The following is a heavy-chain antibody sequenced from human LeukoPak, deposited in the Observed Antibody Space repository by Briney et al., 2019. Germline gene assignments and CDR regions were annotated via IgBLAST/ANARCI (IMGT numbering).Heavy chain of an antibody. J-gene: IGHJ4*02. V-gene: IGHV1-2*02. CDR3: ARELAVRGVIIPNTFDY. CDR1: GYTFTGYY. CDR2: INPNSGGT. D-gene: IGHD3-10*02. Sequence: ASVKVSCKASGYTFTGYYMHWVRQAPGQGLEWMGWINPNSGGTNYAQKFQGRVTMTRDTSISTAYMELSRLRSDDTAVYYRARELAVRGVIIPNTFDYWGQGTLVTVSS.